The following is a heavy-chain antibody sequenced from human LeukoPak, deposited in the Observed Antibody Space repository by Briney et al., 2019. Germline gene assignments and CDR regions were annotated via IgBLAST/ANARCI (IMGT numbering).Heavy chain of an antibody. CDR3: ARVGDYGDYPMD. CDR1: GGSISSHY. D-gene: IGHD4-17*01. V-gene: IGHV4-59*08. CDR2: IYYSGST. Sequence: KPSETLSLTCTVSGGSISSHYWSWIRQPPGKGLEWIGYIYYSGSTYYNPSLKSRVTISVDTSKNQFSLKLSSVTAADTAVYYCARVGDYGDYPMDWGQGTLVTVSS. J-gene: IGHJ4*02.